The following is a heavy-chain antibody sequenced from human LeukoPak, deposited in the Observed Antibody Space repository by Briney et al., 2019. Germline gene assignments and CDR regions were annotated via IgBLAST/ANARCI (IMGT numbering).Heavy chain of an antibody. Sequence: PGGSLRFSCAASGFTFSNFWMSWVRQAPGKGLEWVANIKQDGSEKHYVDSVKGRFTISRDNAKNSLYLQMNSLRAEDTAMYYCARDSGYNAFDYWGQGTLVTVSS. CDR3: ARDSGYNAFDY. V-gene: IGHV3-7*05. CDR1: GFTFSNFW. CDR2: IKQDGSEK. D-gene: IGHD5-12*01. J-gene: IGHJ4*02.